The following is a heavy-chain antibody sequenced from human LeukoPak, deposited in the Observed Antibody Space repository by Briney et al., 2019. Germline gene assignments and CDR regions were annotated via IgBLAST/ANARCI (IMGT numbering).Heavy chain of an antibody. CDR3: AREFGYCTNGVCPGFDI. V-gene: IGHV4-61*02. J-gene: IGHJ3*02. D-gene: IGHD2-8*01. Sequence: SQTLSLTCTVSGGSISSGSYYWSWIRQPAGKGLEWIGRIYTSGSTNYNPSLKSRVTISVDTSKNQFSLKLSSVTAADTAVYYCAREFGYCTNGVCPGFDIWGQGTMVTVSS. CDR2: IYTSGST. CDR1: GGSISSGSYY.